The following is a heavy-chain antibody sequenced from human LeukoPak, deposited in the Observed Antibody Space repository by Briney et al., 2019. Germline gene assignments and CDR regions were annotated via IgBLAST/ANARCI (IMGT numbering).Heavy chain of an antibody. D-gene: IGHD2-2*01. Sequence: PGGSLRLSCVASGFTFSAYAMYWVRRTPGKGLEYVSAISGNGVSTHYATSEKGRFTISRDNSKNTLYLQMGSLRDEDMAVYYCARDASDIVVVPAAVGPIDLWGQGTLVTVSS. CDR3: ARDASDIVVVPAAVGPIDL. CDR1: GFTFSAYA. J-gene: IGHJ5*02. V-gene: IGHV3-64*01. CDR2: ISGNGVST.